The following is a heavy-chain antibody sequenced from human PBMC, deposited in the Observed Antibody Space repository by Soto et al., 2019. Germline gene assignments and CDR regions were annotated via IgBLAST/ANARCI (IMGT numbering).Heavy chain of an antibody. CDR3: ARAPNGMDV. CDR2: ISYDGSKK. Sequence: QEQLVESGGGVVQPGRSLRLSCVASGFMFSSYAMHWVRQAPGKGLEGVAVISYDGSKKYYTDSVKGRYTISRDDSKNTLYLQMNSLRVEDTAVYYCARAPNGMDVWGQGTTVTVSS. CDR1: GFMFSSYA. J-gene: IGHJ6*02. V-gene: IGHV3-30-3*01.